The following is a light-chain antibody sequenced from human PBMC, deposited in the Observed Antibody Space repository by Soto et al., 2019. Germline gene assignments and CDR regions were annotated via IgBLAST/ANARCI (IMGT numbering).Light chain of an antibody. Sequence: AIQMTQSPSSLSASVGDRVTITCRASQGIRNDLGWYQQKPGKAPKLLIYDASTLERGVPSRFSGSGSGTEFTLTISSLQADDFATYYCQQYNSYSSWTFGQGTKVDIK. CDR2: DAS. V-gene: IGKV1-13*02. CDR1: QGIRND. J-gene: IGKJ1*01. CDR3: QQYNSYSSWT.